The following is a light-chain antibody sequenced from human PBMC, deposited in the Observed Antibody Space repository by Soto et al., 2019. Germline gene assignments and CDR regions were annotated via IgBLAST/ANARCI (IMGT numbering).Light chain of an antibody. Sequence: QSALTQPPSASGSPGQSVTISCTGTSSDVGGYNFVSWYQQHPGKAPKLLIYEVSKRPSGVPDRFSGSKSDNMASLTVSGLQAEDEADYYCSSFAGGNNLLFGGGTKVTVL. V-gene: IGLV2-8*01. CDR2: EVS. J-gene: IGLJ2*01. CDR1: SSDVGGYNF. CDR3: SSFAGGNNLL.